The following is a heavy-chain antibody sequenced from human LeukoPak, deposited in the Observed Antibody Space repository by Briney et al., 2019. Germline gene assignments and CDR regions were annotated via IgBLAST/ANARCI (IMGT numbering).Heavy chain of an antibody. CDR3: VKDFRGIPIDY. Sequence: GGSLRLSCSASGFTLSSFAMYWVRQAPGKGLEYVSDISGDGGSTYYADSVKGRFTISRDNSKNTLYLQMRSLRVEDTAVYYCVKDFRGIPIDYWGQGTLVTVSS. V-gene: IGHV3-64D*06. CDR2: ISGDGGST. CDR1: GFTLSSFA. D-gene: IGHD3-10*01. J-gene: IGHJ4*02.